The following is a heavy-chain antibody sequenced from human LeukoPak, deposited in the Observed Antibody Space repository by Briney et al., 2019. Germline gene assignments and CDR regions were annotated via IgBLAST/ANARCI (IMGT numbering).Heavy chain of an antibody. V-gene: IGHV3-9*01. CDR3: AKDRQYQLLHEIDY. CDR2: ISWNSGSI. D-gene: IGHD2-2*01. Sequence: PGGSLRLSCAASGFTFDDHAMHWVRQVPGKGLEWVSGISWNSGSIGYADSVKGRFTISRDNAKNSLYLQMNSLRAEDTALYYCAKDRQYQLLHEIDYWGQGTLVTVSS. CDR1: GFTFDDHA. J-gene: IGHJ4*02.